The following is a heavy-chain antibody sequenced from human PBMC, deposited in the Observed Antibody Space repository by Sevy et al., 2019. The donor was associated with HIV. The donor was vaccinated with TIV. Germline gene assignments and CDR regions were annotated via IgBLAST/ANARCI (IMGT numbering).Heavy chain of an antibody. D-gene: IGHD3-10*01. CDR1: GFTFSSYS. V-gene: IGHV3-21*01. J-gene: IGHJ3*02. CDR2: ISSSSSYI. CDR3: ASTMVRGVYDAFDI. Sequence: GGSLRLSCAASGFTFSSYSMNWVRQAPGKGLEWVSSISSSSSYIYYADSVKGRFTISRDNAKNSLYLQMNSLRAEDTAVYYCASTMVRGVYDAFDIWGPGTMVTVSS.